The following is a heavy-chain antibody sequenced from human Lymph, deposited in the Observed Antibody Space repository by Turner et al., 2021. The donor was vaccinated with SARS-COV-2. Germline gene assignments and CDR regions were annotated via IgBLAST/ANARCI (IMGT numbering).Heavy chain of an antibody. CDR2: IYYSGST. J-gene: IGHJ4*02. D-gene: IGHD5-12*01. CDR3: ARWTGWPAY. Sequence: QVQLQESGPGLVTPSQTLSLPCTVSGGSISSGGYSWSWIRQHPWKGLEWIGYIYYSGSTYYNPTLKSRVTISEDTSKNQFSLKLSSVTAADTAVYCCARWTGWPAYWGQGTLVTVSS. V-gene: IGHV4-31*03. CDR1: GGSISSGGYS.